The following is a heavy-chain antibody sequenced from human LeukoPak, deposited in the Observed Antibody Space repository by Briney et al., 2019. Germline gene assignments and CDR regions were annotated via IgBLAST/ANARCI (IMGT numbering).Heavy chain of an antibody. CDR1: GGSFSGYY. Sequence: PSETLSLTCAVYGGSFSGYYWSWIRQPPGKGLEWIGAINHSGGTNYNPSLKSRVTISVDTSKNQFSLKLSSVTAADTAVYYCARDTDVGPYYYDNSGYKYWGQGTLVTVSS. D-gene: IGHD3-22*01. V-gene: IGHV4-34*01. CDR3: ARDTDVGPYYYDNSGYKY. J-gene: IGHJ4*02. CDR2: INHSGGT.